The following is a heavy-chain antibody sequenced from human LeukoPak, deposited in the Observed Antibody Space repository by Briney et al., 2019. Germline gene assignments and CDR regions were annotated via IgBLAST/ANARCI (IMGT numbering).Heavy chain of an antibody. CDR2: ISAYNGNT. V-gene: IGHV1-18*01. J-gene: IGHJ6*03. CDR3: ARDLVGATRVDYYYYMDV. Sequence: GASVKVSCKASGYTFTSYGISWVRQAPGQGLEWMGWISAYNGNTNYAQKLQGRVTMTTDTSTSTAYMELRSRRSDDTAVYYCARDLVGATRVDYYYYMDVWGKGTTVTVSS. CDR1: GYTFTSYG. D-gene: IGHD1-26*01.